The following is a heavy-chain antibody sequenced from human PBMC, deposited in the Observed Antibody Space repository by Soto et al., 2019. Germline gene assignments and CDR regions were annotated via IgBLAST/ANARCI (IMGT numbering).Heavy chain of an antibody. J-gene: IGHJ4*02. D-gene: IGHD5-18*01. V-gene: IGHV3-48*02. CDR2: ISGSGTST. CDR3: AKGRVDTAYFDN. Sequence: SGGSLRLSCVASGFAFSSHTMYWVRQAPGKGLEWVSYISGSGTSTYNSDSVKGRFTISRDNARNSLFLQMNSLRDEDTAVYYCAKGRVDTAYFDNWGQGALVTVSS. CDR1: GFAFSSHT.